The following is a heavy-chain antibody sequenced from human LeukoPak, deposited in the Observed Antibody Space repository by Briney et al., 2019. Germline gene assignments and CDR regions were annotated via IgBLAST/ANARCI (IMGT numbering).Heavy chain of an antibody. D-gene: IGHD1-26*01. Sequence: GGSLRLSCAASGFTFSSYAMSWVRQGPGKGLEWVSAISTSSTGTYYADSVNGRFTISRDDSKNTLYLQMNSLRVDDTAVYYCAPWIVGGFWADYWGQGTMVTVSS. CDR1: GFTFSSYA. CDR2: ISTSSTGT. CDR3: APWIVGGFWADY. V-gene: IGHV3-23*01. J-gene: IGHJ4*02.